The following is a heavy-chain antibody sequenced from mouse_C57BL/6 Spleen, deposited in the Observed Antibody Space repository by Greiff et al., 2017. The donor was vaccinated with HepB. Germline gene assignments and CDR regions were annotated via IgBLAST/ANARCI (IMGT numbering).Heavy chain of an antibody. J-gene: IGHJ2*01. CDR2: INPNNGGT. D-gene: IGHD1-1*01. CDR1: GYTFTDYY. V-gene: IGHV1-26*01. CDR3: ARSTTVVDPLIDY. Sequence: EVQLQQSGPELVKPGASVKISCKASGYTFTDYYMNWVKQSHGKSLEWIGDINPNNGGTSYNQKFKGKATLTVDKSSSTAYMELRSLTSEDSAVYYCARSTTVVDPLIDYWGQGTTLTVSS.